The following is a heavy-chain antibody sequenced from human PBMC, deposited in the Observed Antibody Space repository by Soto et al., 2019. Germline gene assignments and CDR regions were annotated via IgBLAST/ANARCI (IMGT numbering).Heavy chain of an antibody. D-gene: IGHD5-18*01. Sequence: EVQLLESGGGLVQPGGSLRLSCAASGFTFSTYAMTWVRQAPGKGLEWVSAISASGGSTYYADSVKGRFTISRDNSKNTLYLQMNSLRVEDTAVYYRAKVGFPSSYGYLFYYWGQGTLVTVSS. CDR3: AKVGFPSSYGYLFYY. V-gene: IGHV3-23*01. CDR2: ISASGGST. J-gene: IGHJ4*02. CDR1: GFTFSTYA.